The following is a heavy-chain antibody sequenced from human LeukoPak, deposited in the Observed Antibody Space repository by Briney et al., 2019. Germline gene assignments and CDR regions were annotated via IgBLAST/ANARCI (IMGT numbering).Heavy chain of an antibody. CDR1: GFTFSSYA. J-gene: IGHJ6*03. CDR2: ISYDGSNK. V-gene: IGHV3-30-3*01. CDR3: ARDESSSSGSYYYYMDV. Sequence: GGSLRLSCAASGFTFSSYAMHWVRQAPGKGLEWVAVISYDGSNKYYADSVKGRFTISRDNSKNTLYLQMNSLRAEDTAVYYCARDESSSSGSYYYYMDVWGKGTTVTVSS. D-gene: IGHD6-6*01.